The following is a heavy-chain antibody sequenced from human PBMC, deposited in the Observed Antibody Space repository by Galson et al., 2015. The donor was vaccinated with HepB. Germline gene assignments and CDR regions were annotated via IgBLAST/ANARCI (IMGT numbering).Heavy chain of an antibody. CDR3: ARARHIVATTPYGMDV. Sequence: SCKASGGTFSSYAISWVRQAPGQGLEWMGGIIPIFGTANYAQKFQGRVTITADESTSTAYMELSSLRSEDTAVYYCARARHIVATTPYGMDVWGQGTTVTVSS. CDR1: GGTFSSYA. D-gene: IGHD5-12*01. J-gene: IGHJ6*02. CDR2: IIPIFGTA. V-gene: IGHV1-69*01.